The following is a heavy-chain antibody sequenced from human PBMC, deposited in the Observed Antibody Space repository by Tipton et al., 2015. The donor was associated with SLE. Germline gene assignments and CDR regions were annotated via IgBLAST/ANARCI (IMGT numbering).Heavy chain of an antibody. CDR2: IYHSGST. D-gene: IGHD1-26*01. CDR3: ARDPGGSYLDN. CDR1: GYSISSGYY. J-gene: IGHJ4*02. V-gene: IGHV4-38-2*02. Sequence: TLSLTCAVSGYSISSGYYWGWIRQPPGKGLEWIGSIYHSGSTYYNPSLKSRVTISVDTSKNQFSLKLSSVTAADTAVYYCARDPGGSYLDNWGQGTLGTVSS.